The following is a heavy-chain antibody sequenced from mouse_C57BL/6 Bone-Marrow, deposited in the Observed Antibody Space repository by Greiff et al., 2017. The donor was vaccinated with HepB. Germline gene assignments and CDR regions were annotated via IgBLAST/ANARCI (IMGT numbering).Heavy chain of an antibody. Sequence: VQLQQPGAELVKPGASVKLSCKASGYTFTSYWMHWVKQRPGRGLEWIGRIDPNSGGTKYNEKFKSKATLTVDKPSSTAYMQLSSLTSEDSAVYYCARSRGWLLPYWYFDVWGTGTTVTVSS. J-gene: IGHJ1*03. CDR2: IDPNSGGT. D-gene: IGHD2-3*01. CDR1: GYTFTSYW. V-gene: IGHV1-72*01. CDR3: ARSRGWLLPYWYFDV.